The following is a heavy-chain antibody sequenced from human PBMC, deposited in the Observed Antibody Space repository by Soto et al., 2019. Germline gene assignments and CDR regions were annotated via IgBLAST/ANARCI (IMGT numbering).Heavy chain of an antibody. Sequence: QLQLQESGPGLVKPSETLSLTCTVSGGSISSSSYYWGWIRQPPGKGLEWIGSIYYSGSTYYNPSLNSRVTISVDTSKNQFSLKLSSVTAADTAVYYCGFDGSGSYYKISGWFDPWGQGTLVTVSS. CDR1: GGSISSSSYY. J-gene: IGHJ5*02. CDR3: GFDGSGSYYKISGWFDP. D-gene: IGHD3-10*01. CDR2: IYYSGST. V-gene: IGHV4-39*01.